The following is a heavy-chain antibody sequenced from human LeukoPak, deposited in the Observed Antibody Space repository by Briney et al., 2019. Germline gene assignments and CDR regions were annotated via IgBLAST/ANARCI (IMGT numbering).Heavy chain of an antibody. CDR2: IYHSGST. CDR3: ARGSSTWFSQGYFDL. CDR1: GYSISSGYY. D-gene: IGHD6-13*01. V-gene: IGHV4-38-2*02. Sequence: ASETLSLTCTVSGYSISSGYYWGWIRQPPGKGLEWIGSIYHSGSTNYNPSLKSRVTISVDKSKNQFSLKLSSVTAADTAVYYCARGSSTWFSQGYFDLWGRGTLVTVSS. J-gene: IGHJ2*01.